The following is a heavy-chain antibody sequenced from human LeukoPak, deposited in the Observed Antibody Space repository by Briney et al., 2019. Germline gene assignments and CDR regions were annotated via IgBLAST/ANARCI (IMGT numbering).Heavy chain of an antibody. Sequence: ASVKVSCKASGGTFSSYAISWVRQAPGQGLEWMGGIIPIFGTANYAQKFQGRVTITADESTSTAYMELSSLRSEDTAVYYCARGMVTRSTFDIWGQGTMVTVSS. CDR3: ARGMVTRSTFDI. CDR1: GGTFSSYA. CDR2: IIPIFGTA. D-gene: IGHD2-21*02. V-gene: IGHV1-69*13. J-gene: IGHJ3*02.